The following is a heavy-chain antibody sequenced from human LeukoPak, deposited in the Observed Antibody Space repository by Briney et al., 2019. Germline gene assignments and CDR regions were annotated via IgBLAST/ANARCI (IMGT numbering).Heavy chain of an antibody. V-gene: IGHV4-4*07. CDR2: IYTSGST. J-gene: IGHJ5*02. Sequence: SETLSLTCTVSGGSISSYYWSWIRQPAGKGLEWIGRIYTSGSTNYNPSLKSRVTMAVDTSKNQFSLKLSSVTAADTAVYYCAREFWAAPSENWFDPWGQGTLVTVSS. D-gene: IGHD3/OR15-3a*01. CDR3: AREFWAAPSENWFDP. CDR1: GGSISSYY.